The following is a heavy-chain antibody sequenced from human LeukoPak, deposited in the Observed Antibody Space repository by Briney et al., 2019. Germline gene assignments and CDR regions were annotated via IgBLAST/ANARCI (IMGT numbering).Heavy chain of an antibody. D-gene: IGHD6-25*01. V-gene: IGHV4-34*01. CDR2: ISHSGST. Sequence: SETLSLTSAVYGGSLTGYYWSWIGGYAGPDREGFGGISHSGSTYYNPSLKSRVTISLDTSRIQFSLKLSSVTAADTAVYYCARDGAGRGYSRNWFDPWGQGTLVTVSS. CDR1: GGSLTGYY. CDR3: ARDGAGRGYSRNWFDP. J-gene: IGHJ5*02.